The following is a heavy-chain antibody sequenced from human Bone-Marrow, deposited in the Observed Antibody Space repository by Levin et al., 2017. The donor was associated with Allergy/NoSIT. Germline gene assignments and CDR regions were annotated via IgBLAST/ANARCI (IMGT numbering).Heavy chain of an antibody. J-gene: IGHJ4*02. CDR2: SIPISGTP. CDR1: GGPFSIYG. Sequence: ASVKVSCKASGGPFSIYGFSWVRQAPGQGLEWVGGSIPISGTPNYAQTFQGRVTFTADDSTRTAYMELSSLRSEDTAMYYCARRTETGEYYFDYWGQGTLVTVSS. CDR3: ARRTETGEYYFDY. D-gene: IGHD2/OR15-2a*01. V-gene: IGHV1-69*13.